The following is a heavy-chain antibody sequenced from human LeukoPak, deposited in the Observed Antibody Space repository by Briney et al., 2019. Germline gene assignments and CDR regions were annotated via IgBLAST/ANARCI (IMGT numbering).Heavy chain of an antibody. CDR3: ARGEYD. Sequence: GGSLRLSCAASGFTFSRYSINWVRQAPGKGLEWISYISAGGSTMYYADSVKGRFTISRDNAKNALYLQVSSLRDEDTAVYYCARGEYDWGQGTLATVSS. D-gene: IGHD3-10*01. CDR2: ISAGGSTM. J-gene: IGHJ4*02. V-gene: IGHV3-48*02. CDR1: GFTFSRYS.